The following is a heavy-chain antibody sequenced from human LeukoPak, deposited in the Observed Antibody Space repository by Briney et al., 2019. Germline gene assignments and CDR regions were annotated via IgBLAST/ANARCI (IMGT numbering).Heavy chain of an antibody. J-gene: IGHJ4*02. CDR2: IDPNKGDT. V-gene: IGHV1-2*06. CDR1: GYTFTAHH. CDR3: ARGAMYAFDY. D-gene: IGHD2-8*01. Sequence: GASVKVSCKASGYTFTAHHIHWVRQTPGQGLEVMGLIDPNKGDTNYAQKFLGRVTMTGDTSISTVYMELNSLTSDDTALYYCARGAMYAFDYWGQGTLVTVSS.